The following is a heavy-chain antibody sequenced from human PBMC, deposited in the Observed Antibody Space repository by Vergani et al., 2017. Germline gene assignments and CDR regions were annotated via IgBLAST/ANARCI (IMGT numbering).Heavy chain of an antibody. D-gene: IGHD2-2*01. Sequence: QVQLQESGPGLVKPSETLSLTCAVSGYSISSGYYWGWIRQPPGKGLEWIGSIYHSGSTYYNPSLKSRVTISVDTSKNQFSLKLSSVTAADTAVYYCARLPHCSTTSCYLGGLYVQHWGQGTLVTVSS. J-gene: IGHJ1*01. V-gene: IGHV4-38-2*01. CDR2: IYHSGST. CDR3: ARLPHCSTTSCYLGGLYVQH. CDR1: GYSISSGYY.